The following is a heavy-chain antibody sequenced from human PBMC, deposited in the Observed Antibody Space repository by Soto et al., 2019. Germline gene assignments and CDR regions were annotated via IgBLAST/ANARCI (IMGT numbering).Heavy chain of an antibody. CDR2: ISYDGSNK. D-gene: IGHD3-9*01. CDR3: AKDAPRYFDWLFNTVYYYYGMDV. Sequence: GGSLRLSCAASGFTFSSYGMHWVRQAPGKGLEWVAVISYDGSNKYYADSVKGRFTISRDNSKNTLYLQMNSLRAEDTAVYYCAKDAPRYFDWLFNTVYYYYGMDVWGQGTTVTVSS. J-gene: IGHJ6*02. V-gene: IGHV3-30*18. CDR1: GFTFSSYG.